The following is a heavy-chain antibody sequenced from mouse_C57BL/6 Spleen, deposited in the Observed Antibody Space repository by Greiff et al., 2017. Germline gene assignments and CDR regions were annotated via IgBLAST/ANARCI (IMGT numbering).Heavy chain of an antibody. Sequence: QVHVKQPGAELVKPGASVKLSCKASGYTFTSYWMHWVKQRPGQGLEWIGMIHPNSGSTNYNEKFKSKATLTVYKSSSKAYMQLSSLTSEDSAVYYCARGDYYGSSYFDYWGQGTTLTVSS. J-gene: IGHJ2*01. D-gene: IGHD1-1*01. V-gene: IGHV1-64*01. CDR2: IHPNSGST. CDR3: ARGDYYGSSYFDY. CDR1: GYTFTSYW.